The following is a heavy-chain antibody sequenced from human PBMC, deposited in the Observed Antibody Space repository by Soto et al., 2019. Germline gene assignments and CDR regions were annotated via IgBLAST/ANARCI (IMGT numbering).Heavy chain of an antibody. Sequence: QITLNESGPTLVKPMQTLTLTCNFSGFSLDSTAVGVGWLRQPPGKALECLALIYWDGDKRYNPSLTNRVIITKDTSKNQVVLTMTDMAPADTGTYFCAHVILGGTFVRGVTLDYWGQGVLVTVSS. J-gene: IGHJ4*02. CDR3: AHVILGGTFVRGVTLDY. V-gene: IGHV2-5*02. CDR1: GFSLDSTAVG. CDR2: IYWDGDK. D-gene: IGHD3-10*01.